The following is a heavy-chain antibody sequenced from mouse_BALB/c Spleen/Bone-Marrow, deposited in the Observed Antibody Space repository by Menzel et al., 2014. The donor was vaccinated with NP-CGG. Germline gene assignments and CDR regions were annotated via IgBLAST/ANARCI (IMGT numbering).Heavy chain of an antibody. V-gene: IGHV1-7*01. J-gene: IGHJ3*01. CDR2: ITPSTGYI. CDR3: ARPRFAY. CDR1: GYTFTSYW. Sequence: QVQLQQSGAELANPGASVKMSCKASGYTFTSYWMHWIKQRPGQGLEWIGYITPSTGYIEYNQKFKDKATLTADKSSSPAYMQLSSLASEDSAVYYCARPRFAYWGQGTLVTVSA.